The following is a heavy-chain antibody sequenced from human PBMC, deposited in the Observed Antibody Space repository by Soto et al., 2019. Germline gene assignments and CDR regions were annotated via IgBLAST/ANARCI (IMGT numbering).Heavy chain of an antibody. Sequence: SETLSLSCPVTGGSITRGDQYWTWIRHRPGEGLEWFGYINHRGSLYYNPSLKSRVSMSVDTSKNQFSLNLSSVTAADTAVYYCARELPQRQGRNMDVWGQGTTVTVSS. J-gene: IGHJ6*02. V-gene: IGHV4-31*03. CDR3: ARELPQRQGRNMDV. CDR1: GGSITRGDQY. CDR2: INHRGSL. D-gene: IGHD1-1*01.